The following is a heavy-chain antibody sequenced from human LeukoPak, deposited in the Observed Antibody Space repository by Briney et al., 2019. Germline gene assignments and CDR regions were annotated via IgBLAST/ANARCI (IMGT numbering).Heavy chain of an antibody. CDR1: GFTFSSYA. V-gene: IGHV3-23*01. D-gene: IGHD2-21*02. J-gene: IGHJ5*02. Sequence: GGSLRLSCAASGFTFSSYAMSWVRQAPGKGLEWVSGISDSGGSTYYADSVQGRFTISRDNSKNTLYLQMNSLRAEDTAVYYCAKERGYCGGDCYYNWFDPWGQGTLVTVSS. CDR3: AKERGYCGGDCYYNWFDP. CDR2: ISDSGGST.